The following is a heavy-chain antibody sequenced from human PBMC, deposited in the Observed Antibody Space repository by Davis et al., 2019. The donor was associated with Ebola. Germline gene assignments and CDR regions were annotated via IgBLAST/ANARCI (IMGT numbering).Heavy chain of an antibody. J-gene: IGHJ4*02. CDR3: AKVRYYSTWRGGFDS. Sequence: GGSLRLSCAASGFTFSIFGMHWVRQAPGKGLEWVAVISFDGSNKDYAESVKGRFTISRDNSKNTLYLQMNSLRAEDTAVYYCAKVRYYSTWRGGFDSWGQGTLVTVSS. CDR1: GFTFSIFG. CDR2: ISFDGSNK. V-gene: IGHV3-30*18. D-gene: IGHD3-3*01.